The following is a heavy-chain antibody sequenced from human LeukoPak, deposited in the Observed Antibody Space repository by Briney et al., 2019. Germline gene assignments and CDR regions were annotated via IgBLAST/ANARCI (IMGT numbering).Heavy chain of an antibody. CDR1: RFTFSSYS. J-gene: IGHJ3*02. D-gene: IGHD6-19*01. CDR2: ISSSSNSI. Sequence: GGSLRLSCAASRFTFSSYSMNWVRQAPGKGLEWVSYISSSSNSIYYADSVKGRFTVSRDNAKNSLYLQMNSLRAEDTAVYYCARAGAVAGSDAFDIWGQGTMVTVSS. V-gene: IGHV3-48*04. CDR3: ARAGAVAGSDAFDI.